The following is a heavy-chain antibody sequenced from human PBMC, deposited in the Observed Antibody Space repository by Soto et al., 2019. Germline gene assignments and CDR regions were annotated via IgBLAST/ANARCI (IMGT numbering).Heavy chain of an antibody. Sequence: TSETRSLTCTVSGGSISSYYWSCIRQPPGKGLEWIGYIYYSGSTNYNPSLKSRVTISVDTSKNQFSLKLSSVTAADTAVYYCAIGGSGSYYNPYYFDYWGQGTLVTVSS. J-gene: IGHJ4*02. CDR1: GGSISSYY. D-gene: IGHD3-10*01. CDR2: IYYSGST. V-gene: IGHV4-59*01. CDR3: AIGGSGSYYNPYYFDY.